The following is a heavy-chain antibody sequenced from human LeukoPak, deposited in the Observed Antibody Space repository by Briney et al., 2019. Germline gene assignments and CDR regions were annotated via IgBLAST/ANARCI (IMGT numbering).Heavy chain of an antibody. CDR1: GGSISSSSYY. CDR2: IYYSGST. Sequence: SETLSLTCTVPGGSISSSSYYWGWIRQPPGKGLEWIGSIYYSGSTYYNPSLKSRVTISVDTSKNQFSLKLSSVTAADTAVYYCARQEAVVVTAPGAFDIWGQGTMVTVSS. V-gene: IGHV4-39*01. CDR3: ARQEAVVVTAPGAFDI. J-gene: IGHJ3*02. D-gene: IGHD2-21*02.